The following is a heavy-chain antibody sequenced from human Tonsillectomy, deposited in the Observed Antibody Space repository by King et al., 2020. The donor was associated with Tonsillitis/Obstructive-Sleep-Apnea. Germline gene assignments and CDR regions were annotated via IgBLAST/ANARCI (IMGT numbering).Heavy chain of an antibody. CDR2: IDHSGST. CDR3: ARDITTDAFDV. V-gene: IGHV4-34*01. D-gene: IGHD3-3*01. J-gene: IGHJ3*01. CDR1: GGSFSGYY. Sequence: VQLQQWGAGLLKPSETLSLTCAVYGGSFSGYYWSWIRQFPGKGLEWIGEIDHSGSTNYSPSLKSRVTISADTSKTQFTLKLSSVTAADTAVYYGARDITTDAFDVWGQGTMVTVSS.